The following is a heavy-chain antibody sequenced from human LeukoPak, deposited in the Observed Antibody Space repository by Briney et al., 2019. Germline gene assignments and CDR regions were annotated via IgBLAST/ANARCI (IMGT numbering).Heavy chain of an antibody. CDR2: ISNSDDTR. CDR3: VREDTPATANY. J-gene: IGHJ4*02. Sequence: PGGSLRLSCAASGYTFTSYSMRWVRQAPGRGLEWVSFISNSDDTRYYADSVRGRFTISRDDAKNSLYLQMSSLRDGDTAVYYCVREDTPATANYWGQGTLVTISS. CDR1: GYTFTSYS. V-gene: IGHV3-48*02. D-gene: IGHD2-21*02.